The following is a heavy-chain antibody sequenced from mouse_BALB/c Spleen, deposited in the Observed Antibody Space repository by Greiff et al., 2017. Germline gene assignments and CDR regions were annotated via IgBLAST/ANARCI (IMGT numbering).Heavy chain of an antibody. Sequence: VQLVESGPGLVAPSQSLSITCTVSGFSLTSYGVHWVRQPPGKGLEWLGVIWAGGSTNYNSALMSRLSISKDNSKSQVFLKMNSLQTDDTAMYYCARGRGYGNYGYAMDYWGQGTSVTVSS. CDR3: ARGRGYGNYGYAMDY. D-gene: IGHD2-1*01. CDR2: IWAGGST. J-gene: IGHJ4*01. CDR1: GFSLTSYG. V-gene: IGHV2-9*02.